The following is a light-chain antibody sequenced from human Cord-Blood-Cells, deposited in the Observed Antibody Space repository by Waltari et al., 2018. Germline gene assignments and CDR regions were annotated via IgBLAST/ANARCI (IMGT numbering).Light chain of an antibody. Sequence: SALTQPRSVSGSPGQSVTISCTGTSSDVCGSTYVSWYQQHPGKAPKLMIYDVSKRPSGGPDRFPGPESGNTASLTISGLQAEDEADYYCGSYAGSYTWVFGGGTKLTVL. CDR1: SSDVCGSTY. V-gene: IGLV2-11*01. J-gene: IGLJ3*02. CDR3: GSYAGSYTWV. CDR2: DVS.